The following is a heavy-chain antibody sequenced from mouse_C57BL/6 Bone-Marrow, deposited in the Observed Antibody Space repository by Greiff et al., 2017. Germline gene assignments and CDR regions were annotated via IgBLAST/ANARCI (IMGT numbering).Heavy chain of an antibody. Sequence: DVQLVESGGGLVQPGGSLKLSCAASGFTFSDYGMAWVRQAPRKGPEWVAFISNLAYSIYYADTVTGRFTISRENAKNTLYLEMSSLRSEDTAMYYCARHGYSWYFDVWGTGTTVTVSS. V-gene: IGHV5-15*01. CDR2: ISNLAYSI. CDR1: GFTFSDYG. J-gene: IGHJ1*03. CDR3: ARHGYSWYFDV.